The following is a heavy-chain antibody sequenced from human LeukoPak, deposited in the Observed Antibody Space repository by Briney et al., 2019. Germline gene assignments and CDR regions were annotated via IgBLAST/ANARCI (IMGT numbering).Heavy chain of an antibody. CDR1: GFIFGDHW. J-gene: IGHJ4*02. D-gene: IGHD3-3*01. CDR3: VRERNNFWSGHHSIFDS. V-gene: IGHV3-74*01. CDR2: INNDGSST. Sequence: GGSLRLSCAASGFIFGDHWMHWVRQAPGKGLVWLSRINNDGSSTIYADSVKDRFTFSRDNAENTLFLEMSSLRVEDTAVYYCVRERNNFWSGHHSIFDSWGQGTLVTVSS.